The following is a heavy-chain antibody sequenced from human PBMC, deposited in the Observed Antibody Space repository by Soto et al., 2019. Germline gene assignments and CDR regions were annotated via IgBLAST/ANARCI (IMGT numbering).Heavy chain of an antibody. CDR2: ISYDGSNK. D-gene: IGHD6-19*01. CDR3: ARKVSSGLYVFY. J-gene: IGHJ4*02. Sequence: QVQLVESGGGVVQPGRSLRLSCAASGFTFSSYGMHWVRQAPGKGLEWVAVISYDGSNKYYADSVKGRFTISRDNSKNTLYLQMNSMRAEDTAVYYCARKVSSGLYVFYWCQGTLVTVSS. V-gene: IGHV3-30*03. CDR1: GFTFSSYG.